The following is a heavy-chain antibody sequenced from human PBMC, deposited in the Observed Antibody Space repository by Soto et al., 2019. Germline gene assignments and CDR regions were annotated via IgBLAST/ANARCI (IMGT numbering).Heavy chain of an antibody. CDR1: GYTFTNYY. D-gene: IGHD1-1*01. J-gene: IGHJ4*02. Sequence: GASVKVSCKASGYTFTNYYIHWVRQAPGQGLEWLGIIRPSGGRTEYAQRFQGRVTMIRDTSTSTVYMELTSLRADDTAEYYCAKAGTHSYFDCWGQGTLVTVSS. CDR3: AKAGTHSYFDC. CDR2: IRPSGGRT. V-gene: IGHV1-46*01.